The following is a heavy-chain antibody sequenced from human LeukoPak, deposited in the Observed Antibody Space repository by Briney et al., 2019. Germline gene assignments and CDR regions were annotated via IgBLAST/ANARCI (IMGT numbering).Heavy chain of an antibody. D-gene: IGHD2-15*01. Sequence: PGGSLRLSCAASGFTVSSNYMSWVRQAPGKGLEWVSVIYSGGSTYYADSVKGRFTISRDNSKNTLYLQMNSLRAEDTAVYYCAKGRWDIVGDYYFDYWGQGTLVTVSS. CDR1: GFTVSSNY. J-gene: IGHJ4*02. CDR3: AKGRWDIVGDYYFDY. CDR2: IYSGGST. V-gene: IGHV3-66*01.